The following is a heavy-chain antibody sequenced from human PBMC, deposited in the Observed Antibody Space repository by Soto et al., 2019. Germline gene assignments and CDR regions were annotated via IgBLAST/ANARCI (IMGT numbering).Heavy chain of an antibody. CDR1: GGTFSSYA. CDR2: IIPIFGTA. Sequence: QVQLVQSGAEVKKPGSSVKVSCKASGGTFSSYALSWVRQAPGQGLEWMGGIIPIFGTANYAQKFQGRVTITADESTSTAYMELSSLRSEDTAVYYCARDRGRDGYNHIDYWGQGTLVTVSS. D-gene: IGHD5-12*01. J-gene: IGHJ4*02. V-gene: IGHV1-69*01. CDR3: ARDRGRDGYNHIDY.